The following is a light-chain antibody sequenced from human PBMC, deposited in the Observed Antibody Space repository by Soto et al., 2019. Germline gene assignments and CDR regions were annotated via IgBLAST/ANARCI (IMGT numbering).Light chain of an antibody. CDR2: GAS. CDR3: EQYNSWRPLYT. V-gene: IGKV3-15*01. CDR1: QSVSHN. Sequence: EIVMTQSPATLSVSLGEGATLSCRASQSVSHNLAWYQQKPGQAPRLLIYGASTRATGIPTRFSGSGSGTEFTLTISSLQSEDFVVYYCEQYNSWRPLYTFGQGTKLEIK. J-gene: IGKJ2*01.